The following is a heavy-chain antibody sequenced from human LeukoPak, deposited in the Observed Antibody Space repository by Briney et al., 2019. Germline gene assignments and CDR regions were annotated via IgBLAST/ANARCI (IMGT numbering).Heavy chain of an antibody. CDR1: GFTFSTYA. D-gene: IGHD2-21*01. CDR3: ARARVRGVSFFAY. J-gene: IGHJ4*02. V-gene: IGHV3-30*01. CDR2: ISYDGSNE. Sequence: GGSLRLSCEASGFTFSTYAMHWVRQAPGKGLEWVSEISYDGSNEYYADSVKGRFTISRGKSKNTLYLQMNSLTAEDSAMYYRARARVRGVSFFAYWGQGTLVTVSS.